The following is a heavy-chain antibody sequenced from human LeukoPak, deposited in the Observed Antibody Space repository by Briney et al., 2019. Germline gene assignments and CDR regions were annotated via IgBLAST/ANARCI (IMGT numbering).Heavy chain of an antibody. D-gene: IGHD2-2*01. Sequence: ASVKVSCKASGYTFTSYGISWVRQAPGQGLEWMGWISAYNGNTNYAQKLQGRVTMTTDTFTSTAYMELRSLRSDDTAVYYCARDCSSTSCYSVWFYPWGQGTLVTVSS. CDR2: ISAYNGNT. V-gene: IGHV1-18*01. CDR1: GYTFTSYG. CDR3: ARDCSSTSCYSVWFYP. J-gene: IGHJ5*02.